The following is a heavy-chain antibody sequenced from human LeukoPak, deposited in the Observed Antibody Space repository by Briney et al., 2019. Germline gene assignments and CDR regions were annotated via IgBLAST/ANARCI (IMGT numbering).Heavy chain of an antibody. Sequence: GGSLRLSCAASGFTFSSYGMYWVRQAPGKGLEWVAFIWNDGSNTYYADSVKGRFTISRDSSKNTVYLQMNSLRAEDTALYYCAKGGGYEAQYYYYYLDVWGKGTTVTISS. V-gene: IGHV3-30*02. J-gene: IGHJ6*03. D-gene: IGHD5-12*01. CDR1: GFTFSSYG. CDR3: AKGGGYEAQYYYYYLDV. CDR2: IWNDGSNT.